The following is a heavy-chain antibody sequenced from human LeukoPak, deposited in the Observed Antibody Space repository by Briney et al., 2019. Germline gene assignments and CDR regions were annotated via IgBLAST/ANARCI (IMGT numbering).Heavy chain of an antibody. J-gene: IGHJ6*02. CDR3: AAVRGYCSSTSCYQSYYYYYGMGV. D-gene: IGHD2-2*01. Sequence: GASVKVSCKASGFTFTSSAMQWVRQARGQRLEWIGWIVVGSGNTNYAQKFQERVTITRDMSTSTAYMELSSLRSEDTAVYYCAAVRGYCSSTSCYQSYYYYYGMGVWGQGTTVTVSS. V-gene: IGHV1-58*02. CDR1: GFTFTSSA. CDR2: IVVGSGNT.